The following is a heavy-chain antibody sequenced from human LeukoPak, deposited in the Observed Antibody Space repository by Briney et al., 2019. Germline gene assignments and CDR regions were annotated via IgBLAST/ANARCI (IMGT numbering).Heavy chain of an antibody. V-gene: IGHV4-34*01. J-gene: IGHJ6*03. Sequence: SETLSLTCAVYGGSFSGYYWSWIRQPPGKGLEWIGEINHSGSTNYNPSLKSRVTISVDTSKNQFSLKLSSVTAADTAVYYCARGSELLWFGEFRSYYYMDVWGKGTTVTISS. D-gene: IGHD3-10*01. CDR1: GGSFSGYY. CDR2: INHSGST. CDR3: ARGSELLWFGEFRSYYYMDV.